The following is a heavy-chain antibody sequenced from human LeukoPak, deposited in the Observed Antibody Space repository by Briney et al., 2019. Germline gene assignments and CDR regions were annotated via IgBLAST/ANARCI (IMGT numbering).Heavy chain of an antibody. J-gene: IGHJ4*02. CDR1: GGTFSSYA. V-gene: IGHV1-46*01. Sequence: ASVKVSCKASGGTFSSYAISWVRQAPGQGLEWMGIINPSGGSTSYAQKFQGRVTMTRDTSTSTVYMELSSLRSEDTAVYYCARDGSEYSSGYFDYWGQGTLVTVSS. CDR3: ARDGSEYSSGYFDY. D-gene: IGHD6-19*01. CDR2: INPSGGST.